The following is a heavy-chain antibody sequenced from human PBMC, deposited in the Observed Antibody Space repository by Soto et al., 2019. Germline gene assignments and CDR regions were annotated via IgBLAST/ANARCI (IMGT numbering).Heavy chain of an antibody. D-gene: IGHD6-19*01. CDR2: IDTYGSAT. CDR3: ARVLKSSGWDNDVFDI. J-gene: IGHJ3*02. V-gene: IGHV3-74*01. Sequence: GGSLRLSCAASGFTFSSYWMHWVRQAPGKGLVWVSRIDTYGSATRYADSAKGRFTISRDNAKNTLYLQMNTLRAEDTAVYYCARVLKSSGWDNDVFDIWGQGTMVTVSS. CDR1: GFTFSSYW.